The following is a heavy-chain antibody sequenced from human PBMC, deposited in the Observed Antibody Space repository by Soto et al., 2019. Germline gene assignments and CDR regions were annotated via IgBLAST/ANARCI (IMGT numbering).Heavy chain of an antibody. CDR3: ARHLGYCSSTSCYIVDY. D-gene: IGHD2-2*02. J-gene: IGHJ4*02. CDR2: IYTSGST. Sequence: SETLSLTCTVSGGSISSYYWSWIRQPAGKGLEWIGRIYTSGSTNYNPSLKSRVTMSVDTSKNQFPLKLSSVTAADTAVYYCARHLGYCSSTSCYIVDYWGQGTLVTVSS. V-gene: IGHV4-4*07. CDR1: GGSISSYY.